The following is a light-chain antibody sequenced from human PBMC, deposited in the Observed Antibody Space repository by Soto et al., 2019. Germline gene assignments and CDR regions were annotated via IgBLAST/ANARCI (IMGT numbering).Light chain of an antibody. CDR1: QSVSSY. V-gene: IGKV3-11*01. CDR3: QQRHSWPLT. J-gene: IGKJ4*01. Sequence: EIVLTQSPATLSLSPGERATLSCRASQSVSSYLAWYQQKPGQAPRLLIYDASNRATGIPARFSGSGSGTDFTLTISSLEPEDFAVYYCQQRHSWPLTFGGGTEVEIK. CDR2: DAS.